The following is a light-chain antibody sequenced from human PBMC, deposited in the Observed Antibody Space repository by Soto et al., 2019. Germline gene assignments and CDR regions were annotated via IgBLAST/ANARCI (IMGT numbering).Light chain of an antibody. CDR3: QQFGSSPLVT. CDR1: LSVSSSY. Sequence: EIVLTQSPGTLSLSPGERATLSCRASLSVSSSYLAWYQQKPGQAPRLLIYGASTRATGIPDRFSGSGSGTDFTLTISRLEPEDCEVYYCQQFGSSPLVTFGPGTKVDIK. V-gene: IGKV3-20*01. CDR2: GAS. J-gene: IGKJ3*01.